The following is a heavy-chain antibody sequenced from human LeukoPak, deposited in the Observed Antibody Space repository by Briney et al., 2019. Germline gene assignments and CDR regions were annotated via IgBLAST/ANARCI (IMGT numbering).Heavy chain of an antibody. J-gene: IGHJ5*02. V-gene: IGHV4-61*02. CDR3: ARGTLGYCSGGSCWHWFDP. D-gene: IGHD2-15*01. Sequence: SETLSLTCTVSGGSISSGSYYWSWIRQPAGKGLEWIGRIYTSGSTNYNPSLKSRVTISVDTSKNRFSLKLSSVTAADTAVYYCARGTLGYCSGGSCWHWFDPWGQGTLVTVSS. CDR2: IYTSGST. CDR1: GGSISSGSYY.